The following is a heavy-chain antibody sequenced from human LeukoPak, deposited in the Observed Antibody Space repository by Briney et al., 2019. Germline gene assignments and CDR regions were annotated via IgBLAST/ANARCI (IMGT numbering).Heavy chain of an antibody. J-gene: IGHJ4*02. D-gene: IGHD1-20*01. CDR1: GYTFTGYY. V-gene: IGHV1-2*02. CDR3: ARSWYNWNYPDY. CDR2: INPNSGGT. Sequence: GASVKVSCKASGYTFTGYYMHWVRQAPGQGLEWMGWINPNSGGTNYAQKFQGRVTMTRDMSTSTVYMELSSLRSEDTAVYYCARSWYNWNYPDYWGQGTLVTVSS.